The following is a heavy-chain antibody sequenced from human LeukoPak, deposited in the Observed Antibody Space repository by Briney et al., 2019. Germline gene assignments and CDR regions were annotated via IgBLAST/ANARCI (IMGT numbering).Heavy chain of an antibody. CDR1: GGSFSGYY. V-gene: IGHV4-34*01. CDR3: ARWRDPAMVVDY. D-gene: IGHD5-18*01. Sequence: SETLSLTCAVYGGSFSGYYWSWIRQPPGKGLEWIGEINHSGSTNYNPSLKSRVTISVDTSKNQFSLKLSSVTAADTAVYYCARWRDPAMVVDYWGQGTLVTVSS. J-gene: IGHJ4*02. CDR2: INHSGST.